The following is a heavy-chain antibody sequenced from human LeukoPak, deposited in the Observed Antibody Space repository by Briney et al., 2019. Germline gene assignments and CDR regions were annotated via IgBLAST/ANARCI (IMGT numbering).Heavy chain of an antibody. D-gene: IGHD2-8*01. CDR3: ARDGGRYCTNGVCYRGIDY. V-gene: IGHV4-59*01. Sequence: SETLSLTCTVSGDSISSYYWSWIRQPPGKGLEWIGYIYYSGSTKYNPSLKSRVTISVDTSKNQFSLKLNSVTAADTAVYYCARDGGRYCTNGVCYRGIDYWGQGTLVTVSS. CDR1: GDSISSYY. CDR2: IYYSGST. J-gene: IGHJ4*02.